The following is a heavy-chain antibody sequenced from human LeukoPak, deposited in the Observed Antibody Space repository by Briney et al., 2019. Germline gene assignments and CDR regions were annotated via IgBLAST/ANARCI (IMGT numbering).Heavy chain of an antibody. Sequence: PGGSLRLSCETSGFIFDDYALHWVRQAPGQGLEWVAGASWNSGSIGYADSVKGRFTISRDNVKNSLYLQMNSLRTEDTAFYYCAKGYSNGITYYFDFWGQGTLVTVSS. D-gene: IGHD5-18*01. J-gene: IGHJ4*02. CDR2: ASWNSGSI. V-gene: IGHV3-9*01. CDR1: GFIFDDYA. CDR3: AKGYSNGITYYFDF.